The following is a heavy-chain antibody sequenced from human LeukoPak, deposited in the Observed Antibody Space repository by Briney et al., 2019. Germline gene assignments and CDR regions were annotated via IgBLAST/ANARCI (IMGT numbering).Heavy chain of an antibody. CDR2: ISGSGGST. CDR1: GFTFSSYA. Sequence: GGSLRLSCAASGFTFSSYAMSWFRQAPGKGLEWVSAISGSGGSTYYADSVKGRFTISRDNSKNTLYLQMNSLRAEDTAVYYCAKDHSYDTSGPIWGQGTLVTVSS. J-gene: IGHJ4*02. V-gene: IGHV3-23*01. CDR3: AKDHSYDTSGPI. D-gene: IGHD3-22*01.